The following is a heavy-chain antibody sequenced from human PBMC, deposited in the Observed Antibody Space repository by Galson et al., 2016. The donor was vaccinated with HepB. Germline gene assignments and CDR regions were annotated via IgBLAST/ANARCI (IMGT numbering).Heavy chain of an antibody. CDR2: DGSRK. D-gene: IGHD1-26*01. Sequence: SLRLSCAASGFTFSSYDMHWVRQPTGKGLEWVSVDGSRKYYGDSVKGRFTISRDDSKDMLYLQMNSLRADDTAVYYCARDSGKYGIDVWGQGTTVTVSS. J-gene: IGHJ6*02. CDR1: GFTFSSYD. V-gene: IGHV3-33*08. CDR3: ARDSGKYGIDV.